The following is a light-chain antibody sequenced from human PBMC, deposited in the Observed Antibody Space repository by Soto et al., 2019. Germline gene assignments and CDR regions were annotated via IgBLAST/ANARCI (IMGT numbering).Light chain of an antibody. CDR2: SNN. Sequence: QLVLTQPPSASGTPGQRVTISCSGSSSNIGSNTVNWYQQLPGTAPKLLIYSNNPLPSGVPDRFSGSKSGTSASLAISGLQSEDEADYYCAAWDDSLNGHVVFGGGTKLTVL. CDR3: AAWDDSLNGHVV. V-gene: IGLV1-44*01. J-gene: IGLJ2*01. CDR1: SSNIGSNT.